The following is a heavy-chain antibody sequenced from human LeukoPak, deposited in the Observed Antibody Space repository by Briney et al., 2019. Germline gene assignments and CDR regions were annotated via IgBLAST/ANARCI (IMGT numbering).Heavy chain of an antibody. Sequence: PSETLSLTCTVSGGSISSSSYYWGWIRQPPGKGLEWIGSIYYSGSTYYNPSLKSRVTISVDTSKNQFSLKLSSVTAADTAVYYCARRAGAARTYYYYGMDVWGQGTTVTVSS. CDR2: IYYSGST. D-gene: IGHD6-6*01. J-gene: IGHJ6*02. CDR3: ARRAGAARTYYYYGMDV. V-gene: IGHV4-39*07. CDR1: GGSISSSSYY.